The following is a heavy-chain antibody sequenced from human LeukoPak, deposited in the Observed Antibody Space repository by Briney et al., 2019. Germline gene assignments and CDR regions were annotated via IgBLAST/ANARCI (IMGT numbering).Heavy chain of an antibody. CDR3: ARGSTYYYDSSGYYGYHDY. V-gene: IGHV3-64*01. CDR2: ISSNGGST. J-gene: IGHJ4*02. D-gene: IGHD3-22*01. Sequence: GGSLRLSCAASGFTVSSNYMSWVRQAPGKGLEYVSAISSNGGSTYYANSVKGRYTISRDNSKNTLYLQMGSLRAEDMAVYYCARGSTYYYDSSGYYGYHDYWGQGTLVTVSS. CDR1: GFTVSSNY.